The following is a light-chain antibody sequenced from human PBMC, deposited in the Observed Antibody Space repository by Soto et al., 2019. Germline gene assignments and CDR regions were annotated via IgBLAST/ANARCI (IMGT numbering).Light chain of an antibody. V-gene: IGKV3-15*01. CDR2: GAS. CDR1: QSVSSN. J-gene: IGKJ5*01. CDR3: HQYDNWPKT. Sequence: ETVLTQSPATLALSPGERATLSCRASQSVSSNVAWYQQTPGQAPRLLSDGASTRATGIPARFSGRGAGTECTLTISSLQSEDCAVYYCHQYDNWPKTFGQGTRLEIK.